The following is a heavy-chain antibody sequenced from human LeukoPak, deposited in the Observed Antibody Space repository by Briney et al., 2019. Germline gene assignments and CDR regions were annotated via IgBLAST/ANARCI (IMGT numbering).Heavy chain of an antibody. J-gene: IGHJ6*03. Sequence: GASVKVSCKASGGTFSSYAISWVRQAPGQGLEWMGGITPIFGTANYAQKFQGRVTITADESTSTAYMELSSLRSEDTAVYYCASRCSSTSCYSDLGYYYYMDVWGKGTTVTVSS. D-gene: IGHD2-2*01. CDR2: ITPIFGTA. CDR3: ASRCSSTSCYSDLGYYYYMDV. CDR1: GGTFSSYA. V-gene: IGHV1-69*01.